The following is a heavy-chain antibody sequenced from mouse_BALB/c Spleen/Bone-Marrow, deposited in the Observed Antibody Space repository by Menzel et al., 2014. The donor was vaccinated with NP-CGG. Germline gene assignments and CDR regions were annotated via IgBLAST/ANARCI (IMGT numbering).Heavy chain of an antibody. Sequence: SGPELVKPGASVKMSCKASGYTFTSYFIHWVKQRPGQGLEWIGWIYPGDGSTKYNEKFRVKTTLTADKSPSTAYMFLSSLTSEDSAIYFCAYYRYDEYFDVWGAGTTVTVSS. CDR3: AYYRYDEYFDV. V-gene: IGHV1S56*01. D-gene: IGHD2-14*01. CDR1: GYTFTSYF. CDR2: IYPGDGST. J-gene: IGHJ1*01.